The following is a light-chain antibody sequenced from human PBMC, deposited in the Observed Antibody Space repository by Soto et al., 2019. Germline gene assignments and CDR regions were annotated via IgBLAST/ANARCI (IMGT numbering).Light chain of an antibody. J-gene: IGKJ2*01. CDR1: QSITNC. Sequence: DIQMTQSPSTLSASVGDRVTITCRASQSITNCLAWYQQKPGKAPKLLISDASSLRSGVPSRFSGSGSGTEFTLTISSLQPEDFATYYCQQHNPYSPYTFGQGTKLEIK. V-gene: IGKV1-5*03. CDR2: DAS. CDR3: QQHNPYSPYT.